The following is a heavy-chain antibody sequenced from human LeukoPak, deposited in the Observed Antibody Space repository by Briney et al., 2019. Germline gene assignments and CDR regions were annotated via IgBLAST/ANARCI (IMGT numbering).Heavy chain of an antibody. Sequence: EASVKVSRKASGYTFAGYYIHWVRQAPGQGLEWMGWINPNSGGTNYAQKFQGRVAMTRDTSISTAYMELSRLRSDDTAVYYCTRDGAGRAFDIGGQGTMVTVSS. CDR2: INPNSGGT. J-gene: IGHJ3*02. D-gene: IGHD1-26*01. CDR3: TRDGAGRAFDI. CDR1: GYTFAGYY. V-gene: IGHV1-2*02.